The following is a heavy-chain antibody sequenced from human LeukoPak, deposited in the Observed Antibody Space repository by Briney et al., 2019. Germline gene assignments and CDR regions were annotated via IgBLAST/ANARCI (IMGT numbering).Heavy chain of an antibody. J-gene: IGHJ4*02. CDR3: ARGYSYASPSEAYYFDY. Sequence: GASVKVSCKASGYTFTSYDINWVRQAIGQGLEWMGWINTKTGNPTCARGFTGRFVFSLDTSVSTAYLQISSLKAEDTAVYYCARGYSYASPSEAYYFDYWGQGTLVTVSS. D-gene: IGHD5-18*01. V-gene: IGHV7-4-1*02. CDR1: GYTFTSYD. CDR2: INTKTGNP.